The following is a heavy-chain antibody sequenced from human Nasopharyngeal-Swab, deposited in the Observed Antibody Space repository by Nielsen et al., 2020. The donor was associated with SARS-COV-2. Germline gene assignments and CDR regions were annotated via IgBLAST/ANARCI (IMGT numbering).Heavy chain of an antibody. CDR1: GFSFSSYA. CDR3: AKGGGYSSGWIWNFDL. V-gene: IGHV3-23*01. Sequence: GESLKISCAASGFSFSSYALTWVRQAPGKGLDWVSAVSGSGGYTEYPDSVKGRFTISRDNSKNTLYLQMNSLRAEDTATYYCAKGGGYSSGWIWNFDLWGRGTLVTVST. D-gene: IGHD6-19*01. CDR2: VSGSGGYT. J-gene: IGHJ2*01.